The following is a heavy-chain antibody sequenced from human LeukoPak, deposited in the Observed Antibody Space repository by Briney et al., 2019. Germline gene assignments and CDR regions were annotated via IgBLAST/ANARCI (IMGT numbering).Heavy chain of an antibody. Sequence: SQTLSLTCAISGDSFSSNSAAWNWLRQSPSRGLEWLGSTYYRSKWYNDYAVSVKSLITINPDTSKNQFSLQLNSVTPEDTAVYYCARDLYYFDYWGQGTLVTVSS. CDR3: ARDLYYFDY. CDR2: TYYRSKWYN. J-gene: IGHJ4*02. V-gene: IGHV6-1*01. CDR1: GDSFSSNSAA.